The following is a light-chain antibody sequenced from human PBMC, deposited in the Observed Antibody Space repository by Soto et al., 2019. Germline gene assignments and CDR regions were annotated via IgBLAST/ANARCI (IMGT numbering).Light chain of an antibody. J-gene: IGLJ3*02. CDR2: DVS. CDR3: SSYTRSSSWV. Sequence: QSALTQPASMSGSPGQSITISCTGTSSDVGGYNFVSWYQHPPGKAPKLLIYDVSNRPSGVSNRFSGSKSGNTASLTISGLQAEDEADYYCSSYTRSSSWVFGGGTKLTVL. CDR1: SSDVGGYNF. V-gene: IGLV2-14*03.